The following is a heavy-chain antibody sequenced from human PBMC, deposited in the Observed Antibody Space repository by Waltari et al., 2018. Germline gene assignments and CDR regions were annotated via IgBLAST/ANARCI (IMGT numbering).Heavy chain of an antibody. J-gene: IGHJ5*02. V-gene: IGHV3-53*02. D-gene: IGHD6-19*01. Sequence: EVQLVETGGGLIQPGGSLRLSCAASGFTVSSVYMSWVRQAPGKGLEWVSIIYSDGSTYYADSVKGRFTISRDNSKNTLYVQMNSLRAEDTAVYYCATAFSGWNWFDPWGQGTLVTVSS. CDR3: ATAFSGWNWFDP. CDR1: GFTVSSVY. CDR2: IYSDGST.